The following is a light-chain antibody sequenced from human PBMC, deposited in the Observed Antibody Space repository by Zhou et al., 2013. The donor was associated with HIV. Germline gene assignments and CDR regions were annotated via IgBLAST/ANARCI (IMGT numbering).Light chain of an antibody. V-gene: IGLV2-14*03. CDR1: SSDVGYYNF. CDR3: ASYTTISSFV. CDR2: DVS. J-gene: IGLJ1*01. Sequence: QSALTQPASVSGSPGQSITISCSGTSSDVGYYNFVSWYQQHPGKAPKLIISDVSQRPSGISDRFSGSKSGNTASLTISGLQTEDEADYFCASYTTISSFVFGTGTRVTVL.